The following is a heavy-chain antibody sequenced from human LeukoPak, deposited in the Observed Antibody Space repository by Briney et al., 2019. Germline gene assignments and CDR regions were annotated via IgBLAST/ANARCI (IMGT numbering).Heavy chain of an antibody. CDR1: GGSISSGSYY. Sequence: SETLSLTCTVSGGSISSGSYYWSWLRQPAGTGLEWIGRIYTSGGTNYNPSLKSRVTISVDTSKNQFSLKLSSVTAADTAVYYRARVGYGSGSYYKRLYYYYMDVWGKGTTVTISS. V-gene: IGHV4-61*02. J-gene: IGHJ6*03. D-gene: IGHD3-10*01. CDR2: IYTSGGT. CDR3: ARVGYGSGSYYKRLYYYYMDV.